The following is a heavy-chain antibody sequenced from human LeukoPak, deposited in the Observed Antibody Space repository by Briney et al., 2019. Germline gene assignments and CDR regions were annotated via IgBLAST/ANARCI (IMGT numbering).Heavy chain of an antibody. D-gene: IGHD3-10*01. Sequence: GASVKVSCKASGYTFTGYYMHWVRQAPGQGLEWMGWINPNSGGTNYAQKFQGRVTMTRDTSISTAYMELSRLRSEDTAVYYCARDAGGRSVFDYWGQGTLVTVSS. CDR3: ARDAGGRSVFDY. J-gene: IGHJ4*02. V-gene: IGHV1-2*02. CDR1: GYTFTGYY. CDR2: INPNSGGT.